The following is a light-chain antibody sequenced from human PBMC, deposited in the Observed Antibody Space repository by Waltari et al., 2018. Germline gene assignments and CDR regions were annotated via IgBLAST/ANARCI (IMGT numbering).Light chain of an antibody. Sequence: VLTPSQGTLSLSPGETATLPCRASQSSRHSLVWYQQKPGQPPRLLIFGASTRSIGIPDRFSGSGSGTDFTLTINRVEPEDFAVYYCQQYGSTLSWTFGQGTKLEIK. J-gene: IGKJ1*01. CDR3: QQYGSTLSWT. V-gene: IGKV3-20*01. CDR1: QSSRHS. CDR2: GAS.